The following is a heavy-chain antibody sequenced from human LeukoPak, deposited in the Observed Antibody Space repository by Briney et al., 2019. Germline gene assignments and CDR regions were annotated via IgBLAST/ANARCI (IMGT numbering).Heavy chain of an antibody. D-gene: IGHD1-14*01. Sequence: ASVKVSCKASGYSFTSYGITWVRQAPGQGLEWMGWISAYNGNTNSAQKFQGRVTMTRDTSSSTAYMELRSLRSDDTAVYYCAREGGGTPYYFDCWGQGTPVTVSS. CDR2: ISAYNGNT. J-gene: IGHJ4*02. CDR1: GYSFTSYG. CDR3: AREGGGTPYYFDC. V-gene: IGHV1-18*01.